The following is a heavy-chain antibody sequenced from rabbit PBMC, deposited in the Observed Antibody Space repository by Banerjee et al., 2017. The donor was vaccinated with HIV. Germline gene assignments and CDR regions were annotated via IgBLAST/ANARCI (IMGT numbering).Heavy chain of an antibody. CDR2: ITYGGSA. CDR1: GFDFSSYG. CDR3: ARGSDDSSRGLDL. V-gene: IGHV1S47*01. J-gene: IGHJ3*01. Sequence: QEQLVESGGGLVQPGGSLKLSCKASGFDFSSYGVSWVRQAPGKGLEWIGYITYGGSAYYASWVKGRFTISRDNAQNTLYLQLNSLTAADTATYFCARGSDDSSRGLDLWGQGTLVTVS. D-gene: IGHD1-1*01.